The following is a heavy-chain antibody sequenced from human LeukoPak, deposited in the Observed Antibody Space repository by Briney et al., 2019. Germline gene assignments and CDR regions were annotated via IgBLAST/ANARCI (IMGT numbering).Heavy chain of an antibody. Sequence: GGSLRLSCAASGFTFDDYAMHWVRQAPGKGLEWVSGISWNSGSIGYADSVKGRFTISRDNAKNSLYLQMNSLRAEDTALYYCAKDYTAAGLCTLFDWGQGTLVTVSS. CDR1: GFTFDDYA. V-gene: IGHV3-9*01. D-gene: IGHD6-13*01. CDR3: AKDYTAAGLCTLFD. J-gene: IGHJ4*02. CDR2: ISWNSGSI.